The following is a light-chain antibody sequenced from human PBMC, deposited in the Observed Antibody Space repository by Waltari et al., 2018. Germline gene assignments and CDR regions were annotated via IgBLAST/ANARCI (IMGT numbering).Light chain of an antibody. V-gene: IGLV2-11*01. J-gene: IGLJ3*02. CDR1: SSDVGGYNY. CDR2: DVN. CDR3: CSYGGSSWV. Sequence: QSALTQPRSVSGSPGQSVTIPCTGTSSDVGGYNYVSWYQHLPGKAPKLKIYDVNKWPSGVPDRFAGSKSGNTASLTISGLLGEDEADYYCCSYGGSSWVFGGGTKLTVL.